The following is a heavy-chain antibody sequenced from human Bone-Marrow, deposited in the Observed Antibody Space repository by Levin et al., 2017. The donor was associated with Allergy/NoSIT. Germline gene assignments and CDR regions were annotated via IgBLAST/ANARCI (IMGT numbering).Heavy chain of an antibody. CDR3: ARPNGEERSAWYHHNYFYYGVDV. Sequence: GGSLRLSCAVSGFTFRSYGMHWVRQAPGKGLEWVAVISYDASIIYYADSVKGRFTISRDNSNSTLYLQMNNLRPEDTAVYYCARPNGEERSAWYHHNYFYYGVDVWGQGTTVTVSS. J-gene: IGHJ6*02. CDR2: ISYDASII. V-gene: IGHV3-30*03. D-gene: IGHD6-13*01. CDR1: GFTFRSYG.